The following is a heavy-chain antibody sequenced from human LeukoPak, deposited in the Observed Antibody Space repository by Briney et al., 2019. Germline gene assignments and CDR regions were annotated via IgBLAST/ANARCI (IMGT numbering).Heavy chain of an antibody. CDR3: ARNNGMDV. J-gene: IGHJ6*02. Sequence: GGSLRLSCAASGFALSSHWMTWVRQVPGRGPEWVANVNRDGSEIYYLDSVKGRFTISKDNAKNSLYLQMNSLRAEDTALYHCARNNGMDVWGQETTVIVSS. V-gene: IGHV3-7*03. CDR1: GFALSSHW. CDR2: VNRDGSEI.